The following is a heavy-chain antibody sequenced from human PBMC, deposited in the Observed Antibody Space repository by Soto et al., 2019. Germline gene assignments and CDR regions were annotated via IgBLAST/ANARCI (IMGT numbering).Heavy chain of an antibody. V-gene: IGHV3-30*18. Sequence: QVQLVESGGGVVQPGRSLRLSCAASGFTFSSYGMHWVRQAPGKGLEWVAVISYDGSNKYYADSVKGRFTISRDNSKNTLYLQMNSLRAEDTAVYYCAKRQYCSGRSCYYYYYGMDVWGQGTTVTVSS. D-gene: IGHD2-15*01. J-gene: IGHJ6*02. CDR3: AKRQYCSGRSCYYYYYGMDV. CDR2: ISYDGSNK. CDR1: GFTFSSYG.